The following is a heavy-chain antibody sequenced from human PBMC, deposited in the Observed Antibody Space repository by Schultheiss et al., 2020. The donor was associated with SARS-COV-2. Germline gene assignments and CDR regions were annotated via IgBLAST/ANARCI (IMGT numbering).Heavy chain of an antibody. CDR2: MNPKSGNT. D-gene: IGHD1-26*01. CDR1: GYTFTNYD. Sequence: ASVKVSCKASGYTFTNYDINWVRKATGQGLEWMGWMNPKSGNTGYAQKFQGRVTMTTDTSTSTAYMELRSLRSDDTAVYYCARDVFGGAWKVGATRYWGQGTLVTVAS. J-gene: IGHJ4*02. V-gene: IGHV1-8*01. CDR3: ARDVFGGAWKVGATRY.